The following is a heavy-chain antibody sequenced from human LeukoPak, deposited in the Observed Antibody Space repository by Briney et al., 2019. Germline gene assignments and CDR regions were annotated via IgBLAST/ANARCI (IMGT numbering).Heavy chain of an antibody. CDR3: ARVTVQWELLSHYYYYYIDV. CDR2: INPNSGGT. D-gene: IGHD1-26*01. CDR1: GYTFTGYY. V-gene: IGHV1-2*02. J-gene: IGHJ6*03. Sequence: GASVQVSCKASGYTFTGYYMHWVRQDPGQGLQWMGWINPNSGGTNYAQKFQGRVTMTRDTSISTAYMELSRLRSDDTAVYYCARVTVQWELLSHYYYYYIDVWGQGTLVTVSS.